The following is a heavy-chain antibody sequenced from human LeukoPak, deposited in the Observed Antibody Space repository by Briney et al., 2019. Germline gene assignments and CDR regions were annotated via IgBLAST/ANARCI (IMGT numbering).Heavy chain of an antibody. CDR1: GFTFSSYA. J-gene: IGHJ4*02. CDR3: ARDTDTATFDY. D-gene: IGHD5-18*01. CDR2: ISSNGGST. Sequence: GGSLRLSCAASGFTFSSYAMHWVRQAPGKGLEYVSAISSNGGSTYYANSVKGRFTISRDNSKNTLCLQMGSLRAEDMAVYYCARDTDTATFDYWGQGTLVTVSS. V-gene: IGHV3-64*01.